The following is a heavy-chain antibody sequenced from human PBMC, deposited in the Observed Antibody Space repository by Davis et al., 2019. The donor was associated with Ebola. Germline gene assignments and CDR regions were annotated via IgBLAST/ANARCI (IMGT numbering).Heavy chain of an antibody. Sequence: SETLSLTCTVSGASVSSNSYYWNWIRQPPGKGLEWIGYVYYSGSTNYNPSLKSRVTISVDTSQNQFSLKLRSVTAADTAVYYCARGTSGAEHWGQGTLATVSS. CDR3: ARGTSGAEH. J-gene: IGHJ4*02. D-gene: IGHD7-27*01. V-gene: IGHV4-61*01. CDR1: GASVSSNSYY. CDR2: VYYSGST.